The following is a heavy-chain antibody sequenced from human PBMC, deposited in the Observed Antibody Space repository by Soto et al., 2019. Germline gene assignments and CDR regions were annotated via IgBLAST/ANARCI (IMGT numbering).Heavy chain of an antibody. V-gene: IGHV3-66*01. D-gene: IGHD2-2*01. CDR3: ARARRPRYCSSTSCPYYFDY. CDR2: IYSGGST. CDR1: GFTVSSNY. Sequence: GSLRLSCAASGFTVSSNYMSWVRQAPGKGLEWVSVIYSGGSTYYADSVKGRFTISRDNSKNTLYLQMNSLRAEDTAVYYCARARRPRYCSSTSCPYYFDYWGQGTLVTVSS. J-gene: IGHJ4*02.